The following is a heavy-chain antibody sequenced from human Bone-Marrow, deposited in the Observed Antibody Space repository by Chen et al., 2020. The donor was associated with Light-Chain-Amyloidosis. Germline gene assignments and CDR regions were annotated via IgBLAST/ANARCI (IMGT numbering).Heavy chain of an antibody. D-gene: IGHD2-21*02. V-gene: IGHV3-48*03. CDR2: ISSSGSTI. Sequence: EVQLVESGGGLVQPGGSLRLSCAASGFTFSSYEMNWVRQAPGKGLEWVSYISSSGSTIYYADSVKGRFTISRDNAKNSLYLQMNSLRAEDTADYYCARGVGAVVTADGPLNAFDIWGQGTMVTVSS. CDR3: ARGVGAVVTADGPLNAFDI. CDR1: GFTFSSYE. J-gene: IGHJ3*02.